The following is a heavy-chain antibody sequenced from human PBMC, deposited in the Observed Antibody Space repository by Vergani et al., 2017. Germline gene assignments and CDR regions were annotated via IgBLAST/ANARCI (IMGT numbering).Heavy chain of an antibody. CDR2: IDWDDDK. CDR1: GFSLSTSGMC. Sequence: QVTLRESGPALVKPTQTLTLTCTFSGFSLSTSGMCVSWIRQPPGKALEWLARIDWDDDKYYSTSLKTRLTISKDTSKNQVVLTMTNMDPVDTATYYCARITLYDSSGYYYVGPFDYWGQGTLVTVSS. CDR3: ARITLYDSSGYYYVGPFDY. J-gene: IGHJ4*02. V-gene: IGHV2-70*15. D-gene: IGHD3-22*01.